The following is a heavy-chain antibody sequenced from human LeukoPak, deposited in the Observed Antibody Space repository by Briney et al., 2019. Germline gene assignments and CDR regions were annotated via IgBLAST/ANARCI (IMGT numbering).Heavy chain of an antibody. J-gene: IGHJ4*02. CDR2: IKQDGSEK. V-gene: IGHV3-7*01. CDR3: ATEIVVVPAAIHYFDY. CDR1: GFTFSSYW. D-gene: IGHD2-2*01. Sequence: GGSLRLSCAASGFTFSSYWMSWVRQAPGKGLEWVANIKQDGSEKYYVDFVKGRFTISRDNAKNSLYLQMNSLRAEDTAVYYCATEIVVVPAAIHYFDYWGQGTLVTVSS.